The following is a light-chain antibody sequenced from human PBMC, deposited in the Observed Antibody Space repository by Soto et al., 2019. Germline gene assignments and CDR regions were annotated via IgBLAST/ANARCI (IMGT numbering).Light chain of an antibody. CDR1: QNVRSN. J-gene: IGKJ1*01. Sequence: EIVMTQYPATLSVSPGERSTLSCRASQNVRSNLAWYQQKPGQAPRLLIYGASTRATGIPARFSGRGSGTEFILTISSLQSEDFAAYYCQQYDDWPETFGQGTKADIK. V-gene: IGKV3-15*01. CDR2: GAS. CDR3: QQYDDWPET.